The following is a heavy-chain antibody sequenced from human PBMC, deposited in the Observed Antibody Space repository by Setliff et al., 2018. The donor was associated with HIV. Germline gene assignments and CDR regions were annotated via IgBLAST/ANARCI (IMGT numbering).Heavy chain of an antibody. CDR3: AKGYYYDRVEGFDI. CDR2: ITGSGGNT. Sequence: PGGSLRLSCVPSGFTFGGFAMSWVRQAPGRGLEWVSAITGSGGNTYYADSVKGRFTISRDNSKNTLYLQMNSLRAEDTAIYYCAKGYYYDRVEGFDIWGQGTMVTVSS. J-gene: IGHJ3*02. CDR1: GFTFGGFA. D-gene: IGHD3-22*01. V-gene: IGHV3-23*01.